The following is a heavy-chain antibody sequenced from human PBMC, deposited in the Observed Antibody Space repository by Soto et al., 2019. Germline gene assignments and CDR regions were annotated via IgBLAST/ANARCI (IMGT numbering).Heavy chain of an antibody. D-gene: IGHD5-12*01. Sequence: ASVKVSFKASGGTFSSYAISWVRQAPGQGLEWMGGIIPIFGTANYAQKFQGRVTITADESTSTAYMELSSLRSEDTAVYYCARGGDGYNVTPLAPVDYWGQGTLVTVSS. CDR3: ARGGDGYNVTPLAPVDY. CDR2: IIPIFGTA. V-gene: IGHV1-69*13. CDR1: GGTFSSYA. J-gene: IGHJ4*02.